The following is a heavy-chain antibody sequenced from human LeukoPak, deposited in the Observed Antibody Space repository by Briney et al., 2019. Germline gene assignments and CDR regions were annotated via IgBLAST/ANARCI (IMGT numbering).Heavy chain of an antibody. CDR3: ARDHHDVLTGYYSNYYNYYYMDV. D-gene: IGHD3-9*01. J-gene: IGHJ6*03. V-gene: IGHV3-7*01. Sequence: GGSLRLSCLASGFTFNSYWMSWVRQAPGKGLEWVANIKEDGTEKYYVDSVRGRFTLPRDNAENSLYLQMSSLRAEDTAVYYCARDHHDVLTGYYSNYYNYYYMDVWGKGTTVTVSS. CDR1: GFTFNSYW. CDR2: IKEDGTEK.